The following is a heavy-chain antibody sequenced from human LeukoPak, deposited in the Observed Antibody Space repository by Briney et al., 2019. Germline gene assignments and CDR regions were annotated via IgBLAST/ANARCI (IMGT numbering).Heavy chain of an antibody. J-gene: IGHJ3*02. CDR3: ARVGVGLAAAGTGRAFDI. V-gene: IGHV4-59*01. Sequence: SGTLSLTCTVSGGSISSYYWSWIRQPPGKGLEWIGYIYYSGSTNYNPSLKSRVTISVDTSKNQFSLKLSSVTAADTAVYYCARVGVGLAAAGTGRAFDIWGQGTMVTVSS. CDR1: GGSISSYY. CDR2: IYYSGST. D-gene: IGHD6-13*01.